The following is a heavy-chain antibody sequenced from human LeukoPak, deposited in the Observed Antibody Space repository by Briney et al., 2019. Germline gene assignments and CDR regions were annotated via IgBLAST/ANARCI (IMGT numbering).Heavy chain of an antibody. CDR3: ARDLTVAGNY. D-gene: IGHD6-19*01. Sequence: PGRSLRLSCAASGFTFSSYAMYWVRQAPGKGLEWVAVISYDGSNKYYADSVKGRFTISRDNSKNTLYLQMNSLRAEDTAVYYCARDLTVAGNYWGQGTLVTVSS. CDR1: GFTFSSYA. V-gene: IGHV3-30-3*01. J-gene: IGHJ4*02. CDR2: ISYDGSNK.